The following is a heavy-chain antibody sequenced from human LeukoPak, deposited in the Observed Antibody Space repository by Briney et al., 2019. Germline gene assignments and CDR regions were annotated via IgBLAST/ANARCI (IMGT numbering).Heavy chain of an antibody. Sequence: GGSLRLSCAASGFTFSSYAMSWVRQAPGKGLEWVSAISGSGGSTYYADSVKGRFTISRDNAKNSLYLQMNSLRPEDTAVYYCALRRGGCGGSTCYQYFDYWGQGTLVTVSS. CDR3: ALRRGGCGGSTCYQYFDY. V-gene: IGHV3-23*01. CDR1: GFTFSSYA. D-gene: IGHD2-15*01. CDR2: ISGSGGST. J-gene: IGHJ4*02.